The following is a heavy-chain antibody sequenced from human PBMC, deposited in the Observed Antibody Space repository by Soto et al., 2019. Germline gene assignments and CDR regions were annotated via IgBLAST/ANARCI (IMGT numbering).Heavy chain of an antibody. CDR2: MNPNSGNT. Sequence: QVQLVQSGAEVKKPGASVKVSCKASGYTFTSYDINWVRQATGQGLEWMGWMNPNSGNTGYAQKFQGRVTMTRNTSXSXXYMELSSLRSEDTAVYYCARGDYGSGSYYYYGMDVWGQGTTVTVSS. D-gene: IGHD3-10*01. CDR3: ARGDYGSGSYYYYGMDV. CDR1: GYTFTSYD. J-gene: IGHJ6*02. V-gene: IGHV1-8*01.